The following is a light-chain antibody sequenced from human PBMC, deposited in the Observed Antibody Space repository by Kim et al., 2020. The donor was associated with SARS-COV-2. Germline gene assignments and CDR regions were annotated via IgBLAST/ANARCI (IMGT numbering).Light chain of an antibody. CDR2: EVS. CDR3: CSYAGNFSSV. Sequence: QSALTQPPSVSGSPGQSVTISCIGTSSDVGSYNRVSWYQQAPGTAPKFIMYEVSNRPSGVPDRFSGSKSGNTASLTISGLQAEDEADYYCCSYAGNFSSVFGGGTQLTAL. CDR1: SSDVGSYNR. J-gene: IGLJ3*02. V-gene: IGLV2-18*02.